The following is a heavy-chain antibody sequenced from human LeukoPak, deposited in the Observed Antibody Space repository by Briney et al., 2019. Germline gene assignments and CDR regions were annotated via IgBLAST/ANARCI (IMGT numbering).Heavy chain of an antibody. V-gene: IGHV4-39*01. CDR2: IYYSGNT. Sequence: SETLSLTCTVSGVSISSSNSYWGWIRQPPGKGLEWIGSIYYSGNTYYNASLKSQVSISTDTSKNQFSLRLTSVTAADTAVYYCAGQTGSGLFILPGGQGTLVTVSS. CDR1: GVSISSSNSY. D-gene: IGHD3/OR15-3a*01. J-gene: IGHJ4*02. CDR3: AGQTGSGLFILP.